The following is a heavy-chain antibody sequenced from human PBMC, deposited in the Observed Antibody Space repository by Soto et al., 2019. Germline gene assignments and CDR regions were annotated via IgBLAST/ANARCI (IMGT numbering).Heavy chain of an antibody. J-gene: IGHJ3*02. Sequence: QVQLVQSGAEVKKPGSSVKVSCKASGGTFSSYAISWVRQAPGQGLEWMGGIIPIFGTANYAQKFQGRVMITADESTSTAYMELSSLRSEDTAVYYCARGLLAYCGGDCYTDAFDIWGQGTMVTVSS. CDR1: GGTFSSYA. CDR2: IIPIFGTA. V-gene: IGHV1-69*01. CDR3: ARGLLAYCGGDCYTDAFDI. D-gene: IGHD2-21*02.